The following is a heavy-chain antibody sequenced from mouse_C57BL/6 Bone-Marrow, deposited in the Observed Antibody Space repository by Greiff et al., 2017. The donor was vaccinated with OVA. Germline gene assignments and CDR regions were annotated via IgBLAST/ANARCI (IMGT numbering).Heavy chain of an antibody. V-gene: IGHV1-53*01. J-gene: IGHJ4*01. CDR2: INPSNGGT. CDR3: ARVLEGRYAMDY. D-gene: IGHD2-14*01. Sequence: VQLQQPGPELVKPGASVKLSCKASGYTFTSYWMHWVKQRPGQGLEWIGNINPSNGGTNYNEKFKSKATLTVDKSSSTAYMQLSSLTSEDSAVYYCARVLEGRYAMDYWGQGTSVTVSS. CDR1: GYTFTSYW.